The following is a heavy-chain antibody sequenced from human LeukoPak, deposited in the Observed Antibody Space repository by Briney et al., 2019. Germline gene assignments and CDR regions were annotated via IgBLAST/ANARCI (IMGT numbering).Heavy chain of an antibody. D-gene: IGHD6-19*01. CDR1: GGSISSSSYY. CDR2: IYYSGST. Sequence: PSETLSLTCTVSGGSISSSSYYWGWIRQPPGKGLEWIGSIYYSGSTYYNPSLKSRVTISVDKSKNQFSLKLSSVTAADTAVYYCARDKREDSSGWGFSIFDYWGQGTLVTVSS. CDR3: ARDKREDSSGWGFSIFDY. V-gene: IGHV4-39*07. J-gene: IGHJ4*02.